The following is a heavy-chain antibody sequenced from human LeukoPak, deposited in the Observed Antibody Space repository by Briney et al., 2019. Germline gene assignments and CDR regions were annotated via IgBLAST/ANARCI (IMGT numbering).Heavy chain of an antibody. J-gene: IGHJ4*02. CDR2: ITSSYIRE. CDR1: GFTFSSYA. D-gene: IGHD3-10*01. Sequence: GGSLRLSCAASGFTFSSYAVNWVRQALGKGLEWVSAITSSYIREHYADSVKGRFTISRDNSKNTLYLQLDSLRAEDTAVYYCARERRSFSLVRGVSAAFDYWGQGALVTVSS. CDR3: ARERRSFSLVRGVSAAFDY. V-gene: IGHV3-23*05.